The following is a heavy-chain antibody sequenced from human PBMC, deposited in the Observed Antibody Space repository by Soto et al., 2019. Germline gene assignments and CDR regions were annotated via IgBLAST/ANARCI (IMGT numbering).Heavy chain of an antibody. V-gene: IGHV4-34*01. CDR2: INHSGST. D-gene: IGHD3-10*01. J-gene: IGHJ4*02. CDR1: GGSFSGYY. Sequence: SETLSLTCAVYGGSFSGYYWSWIRQPPGKGLEWIGEINHSGSTNYNPSLKSRVTISVDTSKNQLSLKLSSVTAADTAVYYCAVYGSGRNIPFDYWGQGTLVTVSS. CDR3: AVYGSGRNIPFDY.